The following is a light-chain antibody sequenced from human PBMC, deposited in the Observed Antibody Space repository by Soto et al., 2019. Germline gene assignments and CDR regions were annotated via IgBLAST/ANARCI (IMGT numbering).Light chain of an antibody. V-gene: IGKV1-33*01. CDR1: QDIRTS. Sequence: DIQMTQSPSSLSASVGARVSITCQASQDIRTSLSWFQQTPGRAPKLLIYGASNLETGVPSRFRGSGSGRDFTFPISSLQPGDIATYYCQQYDNLPPFTFGPGTKVDIK. J-gene: IGKJ3*01. CDR2: GAS. CDR3: QQYDNLPPFT.